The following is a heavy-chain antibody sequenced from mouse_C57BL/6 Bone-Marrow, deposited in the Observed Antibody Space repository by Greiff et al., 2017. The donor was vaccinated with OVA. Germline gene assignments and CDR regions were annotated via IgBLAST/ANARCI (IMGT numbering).Heavy chain of an antibody. V-gene: IGHV3-6*01. CDR3: AREGRLSLFAY. CDR2: ISYDGSN. J-gene: IGHJ3*01. Sequence: EVKLVESGPGLVKPSQSLSLTCSVTGYSITSGYYWNWIRQFPGNKLEWMGYISYDGSNNYNPSLKNRISITRDTSKNQFFLKLNSVTTEDTATYYGAREGRLSLFAYWGQGTLVTVSA. CDR1: GYSITSGYY. D-gene: IGHD3-3*01.